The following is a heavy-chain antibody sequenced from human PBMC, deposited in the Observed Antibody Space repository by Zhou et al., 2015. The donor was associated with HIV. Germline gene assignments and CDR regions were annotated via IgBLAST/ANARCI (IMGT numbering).Heavy chain of an antibody. CDR1: GFPFSSYG. CDR2: ISYDGGRK. D-gene: IGHD3-10*01. V-gene: IGHV3-30*18. Sequence: QVQLVESGGGVVQPGRSLRLSCTASGFPFSSYGMNWVRQAPGKGLEWVVVISYDGGRKHYADSVKGRFTISRDNSKNTLYLQMNSLRAEDTAVYYCAKDVGTGSGTYYNFDSWGQGTLVIVSS. J-gene: IGHJ4*02. CDR3: AKDVGTGSGTYYNFDS.